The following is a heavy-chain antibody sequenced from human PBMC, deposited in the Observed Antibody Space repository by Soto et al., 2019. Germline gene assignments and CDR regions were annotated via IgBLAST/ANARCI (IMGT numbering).Heavy chain of an antibody. CDR3: ARDLVPAAISFYAMDV. J-gene: IGHJ6*02. D-gene: IGHD2-2*01. Sequence: GASVKVSCKASGYTFTDYYIHWVRQAPGQGLEWMGWINPNSGATNYAQKFQGRVTMTRDTSISTAYMELSRLRSDDTAVYYCARDLVPAAISFYAMDVWGQGTTGTLSS. CDR2: INPNSGAT. CDR1: GYTFTDYY. V-gene: IGHV1-2*02.